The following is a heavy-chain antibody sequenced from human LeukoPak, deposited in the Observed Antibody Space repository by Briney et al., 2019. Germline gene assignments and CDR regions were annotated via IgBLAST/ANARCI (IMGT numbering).Heavy chain of an antibody. CDR1: GFTFSDYN. D-gene: IGHD6-19*01. J-gene: IGHJ4*02. CDR3: ARDTWGSGCDY. Sequence: GGSLRLSCAASGFTFSDYNMRWIRQAPGKGLEWVASISNNGYYIYYADSLKGRFTISRDDAKNSLYLQLNSLRAEDTAVYYCARDTWGSGCDYWGQGTLVTVSS. V-gene: IGHV3-21*01. CDR2: ISNNGYYI.